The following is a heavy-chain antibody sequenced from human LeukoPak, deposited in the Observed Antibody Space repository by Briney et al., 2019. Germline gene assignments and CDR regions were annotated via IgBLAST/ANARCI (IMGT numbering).Heavy chain of an antibody. CDR3: AKDGYYGGNSGHWFDP. V-gene: IGHV3-33*06. Sequence: PGGSLRLSCAASGFTFSSYGMHWVRQAPGKGLEWVAVIWYDGSNKYYADSVKGRFTISRDNSKNTLYLQMNSLRAEDTAVYYCAKDGYYGGNSGHWFDPWGQGTLVTVSS. CDR1: GFTFSSYG. D-gene: IGHD4-23*01. CDR2: IWYDGSNK. J-gene: IGHJ5*02.